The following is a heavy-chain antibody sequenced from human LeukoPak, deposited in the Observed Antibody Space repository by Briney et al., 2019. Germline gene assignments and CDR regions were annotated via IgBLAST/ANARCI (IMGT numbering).Heavy chain of an antibody. CDR1: GFTVSSNY. CDR2: IFSGGST. V-gene: IGHV3-53*01. J-gene: IGHJ4*02. D-gene: IGHD5-24*01. CDR3: ARGVREGSLDY. Sequence: GGSLRLSCAASGFTVSSNYMSWVRQAPGEGLEWGSVIFSGGSTYYADSAKCRFTISRDNSKNTLYLQMKSLRVEDTAVYYCARGVREGSLDYWGQGTLVTVSS.